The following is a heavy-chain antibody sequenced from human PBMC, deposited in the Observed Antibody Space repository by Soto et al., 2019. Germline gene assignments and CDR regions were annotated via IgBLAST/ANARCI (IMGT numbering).Heavy chain of an antibody. CDR1: GGTFNTFA. CDR3: AREVQVHTPAFVY. D-gene: IGHD3-10*01. J-gene: IGHJ4*02. Sequence: QVQLVQSGAEMKKPGSSVKVSCQSSGGTFNTFAMNWGRQAPGQGPEWMGDISPMFGAAKYAPKFQGRVTITADESTGTSYMQLSSLTSEDTALYFCAREVQVHTPAFVYWGQGTLVTVSS. V-gene: IGHV1-69*19. CDR2: ISPMFGAA.